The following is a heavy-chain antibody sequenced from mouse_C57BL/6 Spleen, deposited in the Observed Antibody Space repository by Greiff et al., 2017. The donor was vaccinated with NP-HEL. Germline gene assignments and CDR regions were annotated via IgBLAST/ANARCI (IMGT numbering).Heavy chain of an antibody. Sequence: QVQLKQPGAGLVRPGSSVKLSCKASGYTFTSYWMHWVKQRPIQGLEWIGNIDPSDSETHYNQKFKDKATLTVDKSSSTAYMQLSSLTSEDSAVYYCARRGNGNSWYFDVWGTGTTVTVSS. D-gene: IGHD2-1*01. CDR2: IDPSDSET. CDR3: ARRGNGNSWYFDV. J-gene: IGHJ1*03. V-gene: IGHV1-52*01. CDR1: GYTFTSYW.